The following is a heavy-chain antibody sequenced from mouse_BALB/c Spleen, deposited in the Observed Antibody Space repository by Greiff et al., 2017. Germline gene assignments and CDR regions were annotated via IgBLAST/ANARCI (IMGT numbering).Heavy chain of an antibody. D-gene: IGHD1-1*01. CDR1: GFSLTSYG. J-gene: IGHJ3*01. CDR2: IWSGGST. CDR3: ARKLYYYGSSYGFAY. Sequence: VKLMESGPGLVQPSQSLSITCTVSGFSLTSYGVHWVRQSPGKGLEWLGVIWSGGSTDYNAAFISRLSISKDNSKSQVFFKMNSLQANDTAIYYWARKLYYYGSSYGFAYWGQGTLVTVSA. V-gene: IGHV2-2*02.